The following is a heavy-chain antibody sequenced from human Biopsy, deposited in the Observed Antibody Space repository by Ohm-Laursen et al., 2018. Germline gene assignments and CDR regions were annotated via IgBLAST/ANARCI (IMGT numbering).Heavy chain of an antibody. J-gene: IGHJ5*02. D-gene: IGHD3-22*01. CDR1: GYTFTGYH. Sequence: ASVKVSCTASGYTFTGYHVHWVRQAPGQGLEWMGWINAQTGDTNYAQKFQGRVTMTRDTSISTAYVDLSSLRSDDTAVYYCTRGGYYYDSLAYYYWFDPWGQGTLVTVSS. V-gene: IGHV1-2*02. CDR2: INAQTGDT. CDR3: TRGGYYYDSLAYYYWFDP.